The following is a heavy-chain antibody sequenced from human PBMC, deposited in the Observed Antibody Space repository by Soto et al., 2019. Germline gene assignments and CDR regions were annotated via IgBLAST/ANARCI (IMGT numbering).Heavy chain of an antibody. Sequence: ASVKVSCKASGYTFTSYALHWVRQAPGQRLEWMGWINAGNGNTRYSQKFQGRVTFTRDTSASTAYLEVSGLRSEDTAVFYCARDDILTGALDYWGQGTLVTVSS. J-gene: IGHJ4*02. V-gene: IGHV1-3*01. CDR1: GYTFTSYA. CDR3: ARDDILTGALDY. CDR2: INAGNGNT. D-gene: IGHD3-9*01.